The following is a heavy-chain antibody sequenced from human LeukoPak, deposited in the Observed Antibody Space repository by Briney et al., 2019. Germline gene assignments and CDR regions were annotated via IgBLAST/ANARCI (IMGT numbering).Heavy chain of an antibody. D-gene: IGHD2-15*01. CDR3: ASPEVGCSGGSCLYGMDV. V-gene: IGHV1-46*01. Sequence: ASVTVSCKASGYTFTSYYMHWVRQAPGQGLEWMGIITPSGGSTSYAQKFQGRVTITADKSTSTAYMELSSLRSEDTAVYYCASPEVGCSGGSCLYGMDVWGQGTTVTVSS. CDR2: ITPSGGST. J-gene: IGHJ6*02. CDR1: GYTFTSYY.